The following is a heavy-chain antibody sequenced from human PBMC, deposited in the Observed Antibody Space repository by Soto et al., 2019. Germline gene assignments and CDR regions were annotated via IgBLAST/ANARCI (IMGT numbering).Heavy chain of an antibody. V-gene: IGHV5-10-1*01. CDR1: GYSFTSYW. D-gene: IGHD2-15*01. CDR2: IDPSDSYT. Sequence: ESLKISCKGSGYSFTSYWISWVRQMPGKGLEWMGRIDPSDSYTNYSPSFQGHVTISADKSISTAYLQWSSLKASDTAMYYCARVGGYCSGGSGRVTPLFDPCGQGSLVPGSS. CDR3: ARVGGYCSGGSGRVTPLFDP. J-gene: IGHJ5*02.